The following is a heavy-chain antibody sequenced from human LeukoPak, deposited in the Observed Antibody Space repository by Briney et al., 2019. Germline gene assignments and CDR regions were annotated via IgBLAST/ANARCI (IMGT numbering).Heavy chain of an antibody. CDR3: ARDLGSGWYNWFDP. J-gene: IGHJ5*02. D-gene: IGHD6-19*01. CDR2: ISAYNGNT. CDR1: GYTFIDHG. V-gene: IGHV1-18*01. Sequence: GASVTVSCKASGYTFIDHGISWVRQAPGQGLEGMGWISAYNGNTNYAQKLQGRLTMTTDTSTRTAYMELRSLRSDDTAVYYCARDLGSGWYNWFDPWGQGTLVTVSS.